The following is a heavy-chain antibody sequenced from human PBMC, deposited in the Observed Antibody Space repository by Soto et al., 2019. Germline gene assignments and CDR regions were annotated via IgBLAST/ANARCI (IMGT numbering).Heavy chain of an antibody. V-gene: IGHV2-5*02. J-gene: IGHJ4*02. Sequence: QITLKESGPTLVKPTQTLTLTCTFSGFSLSTSGVGVGWIRQPPGKALEWLALIYWDDDKRYSPSLKSRLTTTXXTSKNQVVLTMTNMDPVDTATYYCAHRSIGPCFDYWGQGTLVTVSS. CDR3: AHRSIGPCFDY. CDR2: IYWDDDK. CDR1: GFSLSTSGVG.